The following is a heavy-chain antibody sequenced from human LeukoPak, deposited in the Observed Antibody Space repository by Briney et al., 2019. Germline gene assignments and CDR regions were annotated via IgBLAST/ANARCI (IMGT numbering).Heavy chain of an antibody. Sequence: GGSLRLSCAASGFTFSSYAMHWVRQAPGKGLEWVAVISYDGSNKYYADSVKGRFTISRDNSKNTLYLQMNSLRAEDTAVYYCARGHYYYDSSGYYFKWAAFDYWGQGTLVTVSS. CDR3: ARGHYYYDSSGYYFKWAAFDY. J-gene: IGHJ4*02. V-gene: IGHV3-30*04. D-gene: IGHD3-22*01. CDR1: GFTFSSYA. CDR2: ISYDGSNK.